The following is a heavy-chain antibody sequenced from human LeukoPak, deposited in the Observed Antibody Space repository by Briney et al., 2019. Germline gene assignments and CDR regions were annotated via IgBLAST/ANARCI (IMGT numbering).Heavy chain of an antibody. CDR2: FDPEEATM. CDR3: TTRSGDFWSGFLN. J-gene: IGHJ4*02. V-gene: IGHV1-24*01. D-gene: IGHD3-3*01. CDR1: GNSLSELS. Sequence: ASVKVSCKVSGNSLSELSIQWVRQAPGKGLECMGGFDPEEATMVYAQNFQGRVTMTEDTSTQTAYMQLSGLTSDDTAVYYCTTRSGDFWSGFLNWGQGTLVTVSS.